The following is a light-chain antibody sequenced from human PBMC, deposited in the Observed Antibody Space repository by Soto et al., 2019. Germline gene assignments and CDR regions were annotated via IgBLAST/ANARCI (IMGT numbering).Light chain of an antibody. CDR1: QSVSSY. CDR2: GAS. V-gene: IGKV3-15*01. J-gene: IGKJ5*01. CDR3: QQYNNWS. Sequence: EFVLTQSPATLSLSPGERATLSCRASQSVSSYLAWYQQKPGQAPSLLIYGASTRATGVPDRFSGTGSGTEFTLTISSLKSEDYAVYYCQQYNNWSFGQGTRLEI.